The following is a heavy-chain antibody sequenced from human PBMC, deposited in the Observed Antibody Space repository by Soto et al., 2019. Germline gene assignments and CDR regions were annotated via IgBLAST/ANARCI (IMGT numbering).Heavy chain of an antibody. V-gene: IGHV1-69*01. CDR1: GGIFGSHG. CDR3: VRDRRIYYSDPHDEFVASDYEV. Sequence: QVQLIQSEAEVKKPGSSVRVSCTASGGIFGSHGFSWVRQAPGQRLEWVGGFIPIFRTLTYNEKFQARVRIAADESTNTVYLDLSSLTSEDTAVYYCVRDRRIYYSDPHDEFVASDYEVWGQGTMVSVSS. J-gene: IGHJ3*01. D-gene: IGHD3-22*01. CDR2: FIPIFRTL.